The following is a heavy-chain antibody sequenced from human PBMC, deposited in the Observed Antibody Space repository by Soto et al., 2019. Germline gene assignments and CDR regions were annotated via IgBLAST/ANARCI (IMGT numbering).Heavy chain of an antibody. D-gene: IGHD2-15*01. V-gene: IGHV1-8*01. J-gene: IGHJ6*03. CDR3: ASLRYCSGGSCYPGGSYYYYMDV. CDR2: MNPNSGNT. Sequence: QVQLVQSGAEVKKPGASVKVSCKASGYTFTSYDINWVRQATGQGLEWMGWMNPNSGNTGYAQKFQGRVTMTRNTSISTAYMELSSLRSEDTAVYYCASLRYCSGGSCYPGGSYYYYMDVWGKGTTVTVSS. CDR1: GYTFTSYD.